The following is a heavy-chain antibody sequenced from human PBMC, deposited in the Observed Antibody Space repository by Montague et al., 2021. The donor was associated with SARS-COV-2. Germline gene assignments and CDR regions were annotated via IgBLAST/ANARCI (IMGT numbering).Heavy chain of an antibody. J-gene: IGHJ5*02. V-gene: IGHV4-61*03. CDR1: GVSVSSNNYY. D-gene: IGHD3-16*01. Sequence: SETLSLTCSVSGVSVSSNNYYWTWLRRPPGKGLEWIGYIYFNGNTILXPSLEGRVTTSIDTSKNHFSLRLTSVTPADTAVYYCAREVVGVKTNWLDTWGQGTLVTVSS. CDR2: IYFNGNT. CDR3: AREVVGVKTNWLDT.